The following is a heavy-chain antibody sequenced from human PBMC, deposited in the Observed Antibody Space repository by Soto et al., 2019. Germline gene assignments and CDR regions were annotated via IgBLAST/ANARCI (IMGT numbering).Heavy chain of an antibody. Sequence: SETLSLTCAVYGGSFSGYYWSWIRQPPGKGLEWIGEINHSGSTNYNPSLKSRVTISVDTSKNQFSLKLSSVTAADTAVYYCARGGNTPLYWGQGTLVTVSS. CDR1: GGSFSGYY. CDR2: INHSGST. CDR3: ARGGNTPLY. J-gene: IGHJ4*02. V-gene: IGHV4-34*01.